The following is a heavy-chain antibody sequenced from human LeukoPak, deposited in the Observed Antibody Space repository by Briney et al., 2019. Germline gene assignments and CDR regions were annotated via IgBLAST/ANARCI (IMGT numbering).Heavy chain of an antibody. CDR1: GGSITSGDYY. J-gene: IGHJ4*02. D-gene: IGHD4/OR15-4a*01. V-gene: IGHV4-39*01. CDR2: LHFRGSI. Sequence: TSETLSLTCTVSGGSITSGDYYWNWVRQPPGKGLEWIGNLHFRGSIFYHPSLKSRVTMSADPSQNQFSLKLMSVTAADTAAYYCATRTYRAHFVHWGQGTLVTVSS. CDR3: ATRTYRAHFVH.